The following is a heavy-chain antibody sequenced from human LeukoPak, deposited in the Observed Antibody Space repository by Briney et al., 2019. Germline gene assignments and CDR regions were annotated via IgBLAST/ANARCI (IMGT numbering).Heavy chain of an antibody. CDR2: ISASGST. J-gene: IGHJ4*02. Sequence: SETLSLTCSVSNGSIRIYYWSWVRQPAGKGLEGIGRISASGSTNYPPSPKSQVTMSVDTSKNQFSLKLSSVTAADTAVYYCAREITVTRPFDYWGQGTLVTVSS. V-gene: IGHV4-4*07. D-gene: IGHD4-17*01. CDR3: AREITVTRPFDY. CDR1: NGSIRIYY.